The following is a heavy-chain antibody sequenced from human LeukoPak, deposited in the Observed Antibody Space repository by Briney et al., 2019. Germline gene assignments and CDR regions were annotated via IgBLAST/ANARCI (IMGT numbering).Heavy chain of an antibody. CDR3: ARNRPTGASRLFVLH. D-gene: IGHD3/OR15-3a*01. J-gene: IGHJ4*02. CDR1: GFTFSSYA. Sequence: PGGSLRLSCAASGFTFSSYAMTWVRQAPGKGLEWVSSMSSGSTYIYYADSVRGRFTISRDNAKNSLYLVMNSLRVKDTAVYYCARNRPTGASRLFVLHWGQGTLVTVSS. V-gene: IGHV3-21*06. CDR2: MSSGSTYI.